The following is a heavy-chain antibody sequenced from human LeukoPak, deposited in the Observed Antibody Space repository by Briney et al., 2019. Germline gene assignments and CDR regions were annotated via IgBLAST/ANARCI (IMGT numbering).Heavy chain of an antibody. CDR1: GFTFSSYA. V-gene: IGHV3-23*01. CDR3: AKGIQWELPLEY. CDR2: ISGSGGST. D-gene: IGHD1-26*01. Sequence: GGSLRLPCAASGFTFSSYAMSWVRQAPGRGLEWVSAISGSGGSTYYADSVKGRFTISRDTSKNTLYLHMNSLRAEDTAVYYCAKGIQWELPLEYWGQGTLVTVSS. J-gene: IGHJ4*02.